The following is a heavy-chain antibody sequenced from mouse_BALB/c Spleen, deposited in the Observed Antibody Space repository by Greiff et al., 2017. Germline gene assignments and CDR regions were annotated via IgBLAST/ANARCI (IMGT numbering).Heavy chain of an antibody. Sequence: QVQLQQSGPELVKPGASVKISCKASGYAFSSSWMNWVKQRPGQGLEWIGRIYPGDGDTNYNGKFKGKATLTADKSSSTAYMQLSSLTSVDSAVYFCARKGVYFDYWGQGTTLTVSS. V-gene: IGHV1-82*01. CDR2: IYPGDGDT. CDR1: GYAFSSSW. J-gene: IGHJ2*01. CDR3: ARKGVYFDY.